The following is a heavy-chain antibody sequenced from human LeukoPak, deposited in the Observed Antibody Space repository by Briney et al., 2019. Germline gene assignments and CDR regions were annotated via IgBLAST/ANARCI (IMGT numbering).Heavy chain of an antibody. Sequence: QPGGSLRLSCAASGFTFDDYAMHWVRQAPGKGLEWVSGISWNSGSIGYADSVKGRFTISRDNAKNSLYLQMNSLRAEDTALYYCAKDMVAVATNWFDPWGQGTLVTVSS. V-gene: IGHV3-9*01. CDR1: GFTFDDYA. CDR3: AKDMVAVATNWFDP. D-gene: IGHD6-19*01. J-gene: IGHJ5*02. CDR2: ISWNSGSI.